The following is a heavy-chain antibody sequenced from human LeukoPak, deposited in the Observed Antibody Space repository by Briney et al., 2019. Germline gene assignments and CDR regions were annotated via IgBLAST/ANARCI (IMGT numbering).Heavy chain of an antibody. CDR3: ARDLLVVVPAAISGSNI. J-gene: IGHJ3*02. D-gene: IGHD2-2*01. Sequence: ASVKVSCKASVYTFTSYGISWVRQAPGHGLEWMGWISAYNGNTNYAQKLQGRVTMTTDTSTSTAYMELRSLRSDDTAVYYCARDLLVVVPAAISGSNIWGQGTMVTVSS. CDR2: ISAYNGNT. V-gene: IGHV1-18*01. CDR1: VYTFTSYG.